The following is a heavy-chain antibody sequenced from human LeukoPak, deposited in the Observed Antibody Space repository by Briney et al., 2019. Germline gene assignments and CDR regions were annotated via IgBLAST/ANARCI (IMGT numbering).Heavy chain of an antibody. Sequence: SETLSLTCTLSGGSISSYYWSWIRQPPGKGLEWNGYIYYSGSTNYNPSLKSRVTISVDTSKNQFSLRLSSVTAADTAVYYCARVDYYDSSGYPSFDYWGQGTLVTLSS. D-gene: IGHD3-22*01. J-gene: IGHJ4*02. CDR1: GGSISSYY. CDR2: IYYSGST. V-gene: IGHV4-59*01. CDR3: ARVDYYDSSGYPSFDY.